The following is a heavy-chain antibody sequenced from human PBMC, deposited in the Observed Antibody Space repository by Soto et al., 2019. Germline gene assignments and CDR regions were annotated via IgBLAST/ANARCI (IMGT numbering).Heavy chain of an antibody. CDR2: IIPILDIP. D-gene: IGHD2-8*02. J-gene: IGHJ6*02. Sequence: QVQLVQSGAEVKKPGSSVKVSCKASGGTFSRYTISWVRQAPGQGLEWMGRIIPILDIPNYAQNFQGRVTITADKSPRPAYMELCSLRSDDTALYYCASNFTGVLVLGASPPGGDNYGWDVWGQGTTVTVSS. V-gene: IGHV1-69*02. CDR3: ASNFTGVLVLGASPPGGDNYGWDV. CDR1: GGTFSRYT.